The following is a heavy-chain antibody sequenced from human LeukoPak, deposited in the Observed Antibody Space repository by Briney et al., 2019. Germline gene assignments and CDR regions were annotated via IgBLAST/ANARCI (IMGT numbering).Heavy chain of an antibody. Sequence: SETLSLTCIVSGGSINSGSYYWGWIRQPPGKGLDWIGSINYSGSTYYNPSLKSRVTISVDTSDNQFSLRLSSVTAADTAVYYCARRGGGNSEGFGYWGQGTLVTVSS. CDR3: ARRGGGNSEGFGY. CDR2: INYSGST. V-gene: IGHV4-39*01. CDR1: GGSINSGSYY. J-gene: IGHJ4*02. D-gene: IGHD4-23*01.